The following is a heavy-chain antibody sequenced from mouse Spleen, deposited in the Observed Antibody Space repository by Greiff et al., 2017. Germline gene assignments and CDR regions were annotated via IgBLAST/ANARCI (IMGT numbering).Heavy chain of an antibody. CDR2: ISSGGGNT. D-gene: IGHD1-1*01. V-gene: IGHV5-9-3*01. CDR3: ARNHYGSRDYAMDY. J-gene: IGHJ4*01. Sequence: EVQGVESGGGLVKLGGSLKLSCAASGFTFSSYAMSWVRQTPEKRLEWVATISSGGGNTYYPDSVKGRFTISRDNAKNTLYLQMSSLKSEDTAMYYCARNHYGSRDYAMDYWGQGTSVTVSS. CDR1: GFTFSSYA.